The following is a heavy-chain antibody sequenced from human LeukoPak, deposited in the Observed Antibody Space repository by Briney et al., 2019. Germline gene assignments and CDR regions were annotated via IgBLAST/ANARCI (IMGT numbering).Heavy chain of an antibody. D-gene: IGHD6-6*01. J-gene: IGHJ4*02. V-gene: IGHV3-23*01. Sequence: GGSLRLSCAASAFTFSSYAMSWVRQAPGKGLESVSGISDGGVSTYYADSVKGRFTLSRDNSKNTLYLQMNSLRAEDTAVYYCAKDLSSSSWGQGTLVTVSS. CDR1: AFTFSSYA. CDR3: AKDLSSSS. CDR2: ISDGGVST.